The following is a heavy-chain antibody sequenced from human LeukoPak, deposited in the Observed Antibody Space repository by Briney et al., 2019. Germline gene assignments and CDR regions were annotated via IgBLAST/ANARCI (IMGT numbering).Heavy chain of an antibody. V-gene: IGHV4-34*11. CDR3: ARGRNSRLLWFGEFYFDY. D-gene: IGHD3-10*01. CDR2: ISYTENI. J-gene: IGHJ4*02. CDR1: GGSVSAYY. Sequence: SETLSLTCSVSGGSVSAYYWNWIRQPPGGGLEWIGDISYTENINYNPSLKSRATISVDTSKNQFSLKLSSVTAADTAVYYCARGRNSRLLWFGEFYFDYWGQGTLVTVSS.